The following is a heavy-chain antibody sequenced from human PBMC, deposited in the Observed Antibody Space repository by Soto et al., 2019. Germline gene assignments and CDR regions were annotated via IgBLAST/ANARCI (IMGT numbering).Heavy chain of an antibody. Sequence: QITLKESGPTLVKPTQPLTLTCTFSGFSLSTSGVAVGWIRQPPGKALEWLALIYWDDEKRYSPSLKSRLTITKDTSRNQVVLTMTNMDPVDTATYYCAHVMTTVTSEAFDIWGQGTMVTVSS. V-gene: IGHV2-5*02. CDR2: IYWDDEK. CDR1: GFSLSTSGVA. D-gene: IGHD4-17*01. CDR3: AHVMTTVTSEAFDI. J-gene: IGHJ3*02.